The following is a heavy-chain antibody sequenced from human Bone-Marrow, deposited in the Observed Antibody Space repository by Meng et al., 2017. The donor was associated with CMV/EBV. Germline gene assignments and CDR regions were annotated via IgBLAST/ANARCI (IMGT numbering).Heavy chain of an antibody. CDR3: ATSLRTPSYDS. D-gene: IGHD1-14*01. CDR2: IRYDGVNK. CDR1: GFTFSSYG. J-gene: IGHJ5*01. V-gene: IGHV3-30*02. Sequence: GGSLRLSCAASGFTFSSYGMHWVRQAPGRGLEWVAFIRYDGVNKYSADSVKGRFTISRDNSKNTLYLQMSGLRTEDTAVYYCATSLRTPSYDSCGQGTLVTASS.